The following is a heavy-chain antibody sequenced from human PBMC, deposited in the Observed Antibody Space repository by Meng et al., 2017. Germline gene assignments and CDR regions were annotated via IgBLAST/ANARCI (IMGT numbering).Heavy chain of an antibody. Sequence: QVQQLQSGVGLSEPSETLSLACAVYGGSSIGYYWSWIRQPPGNGLEWIGEINHSASTNYNPSLKSRVTISVDSSKHQFSLKLSSVTAADTAVYYCARGRDSGYDRPASGWGFDSWGQGTLVTVSS. CDR3: ARGRDSGYDRPASGWGFDS. CDR2: INHSAST. V-gene: IGHV4-34*01. D-gene: IGHD5-12*01. J-gene: IGHJ5*01. CDR1: GGSSIGYY.